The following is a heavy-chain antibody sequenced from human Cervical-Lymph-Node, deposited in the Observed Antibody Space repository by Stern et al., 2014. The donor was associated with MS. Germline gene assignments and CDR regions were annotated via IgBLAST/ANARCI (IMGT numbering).Heavy chain of an antibody. CDR3: AHSRVKYCRGGTCYSSLFDY. V-gene: IGHV2-5*02. Sequence: QDTLRESGPTLVKPTQTVTLTCTLSGFSVDTAGVGVGWIRQPPGKALEWLALNLLDEHKLYSPFLKNRLTIIKATSKIQVVLTMTNVDPVDTATYYCAHSRVKYCRGGTCYSSLFDYWGQGTLVTVSS. J-gene: IGHJ4*02. CDR2: NLLDEHK. CDR1: GFSVDTAGVG. D-gene: IGHD2-15*01.